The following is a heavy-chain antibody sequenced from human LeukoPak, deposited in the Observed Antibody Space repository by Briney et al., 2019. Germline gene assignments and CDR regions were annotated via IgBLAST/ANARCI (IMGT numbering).Heavy chain of an antibody. CDR3: AKDKVGITMVRGVITQPHYGMDV. CDR2: ISSDSSYI. CDR1: GFIFSSYS. Sequence: GGSLRLSCAASGFIFSSYSMNWVRQAPGKGLEWVSSISSDSSYIYYADSVKGRFTISRDNAKNSLYLQMNSLRAEDTAVYYCAKDKVGITMVRGVITQPHYGMDVWGKGTTVTVSS. D-gene: IGHD3-10*01. V-gene: IGHV3-21*01. J-gene: IGHJ6*04.